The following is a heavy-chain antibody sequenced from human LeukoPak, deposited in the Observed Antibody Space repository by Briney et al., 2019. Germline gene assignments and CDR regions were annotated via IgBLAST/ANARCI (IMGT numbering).Heavy chain of an antibody. Sequence: PSETLSLTCTVSGGSISSYYWSWIRQPAEKGLECIGRIYTSGSTNYNPSLKSRVTMSVDTSKNQFSLKLSSVTAADTAVYYCARDVGSEKRKGFDYWGQGTLVTVSS. J-gene: IGHJ4*02. CDR2: IYTSGST. V-gene: IGHV4-4*07. CDR1: GGSISSYY. CDR3: ARDVGSEKRKGFDY. D-gene: IGHD2-15*01.